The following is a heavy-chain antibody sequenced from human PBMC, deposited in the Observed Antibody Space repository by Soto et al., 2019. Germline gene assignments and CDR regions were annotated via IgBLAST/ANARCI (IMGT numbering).Heavy chain of an antibody. V-gene: IGHV1-46*03. CDR1: GYTFTSYY. CDR3: ARDRYCSGGSCYLFDY. J-gene: IGHJ4*02. Sequence: ASVKVSCKASGYTFTSYYMHWVRQAPGQGLEWMGIINPSGGSTSYAQKFQGRVTMTRDTSTSTVYMELSSLRSEDTAVYYCARDRYCSGGSCYLFDYWGQGTLVTVS. D-gene: IGHD2-15*01. CDR2: INPSGGST.